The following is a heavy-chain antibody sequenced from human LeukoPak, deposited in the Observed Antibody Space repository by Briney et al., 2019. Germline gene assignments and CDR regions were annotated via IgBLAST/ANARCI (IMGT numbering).Heavy chain of an antibody. CDR3: ARADRLGAALLASFDY. CDR1: GFTFSNAW. CDR2: IKSKTDGGTT. D-gene: IGHD3-16*01. Sequence: GGSLRLSCAASGFTFSNAWMSWVRQAPGKGLEWVGRIKSKTDGGTTDYAAPVKGRFTISRDDSKNTLYLQMNSLRAEDTAVYYCARADRLGAALLASFDYWGQGTLVTVSS. J-gene: IGHJ4*02. V-gene: IGHV3-15*01.